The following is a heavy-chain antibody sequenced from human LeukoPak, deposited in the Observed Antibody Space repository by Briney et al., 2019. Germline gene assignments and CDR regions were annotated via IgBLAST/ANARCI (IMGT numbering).Heavy chain of an antibody. V-gene: IGHV3-23*01. D-gene: IGHD2-15*01. CDR1: GFTLSSYA. CDR3: AKSGLNRFDY. CDR2: ISDTGNT. J-gene: IGHJ4*02. Sequence: GGSPRLSCAASGFTLSSYAMSWVRQAPGKGLEWVSAISDTGNTYYADSVKGRFTISRDNSKNTLYLQMNSLRAEDTAVYYCAKSGLNRFDYWGQGTLVTVSS.